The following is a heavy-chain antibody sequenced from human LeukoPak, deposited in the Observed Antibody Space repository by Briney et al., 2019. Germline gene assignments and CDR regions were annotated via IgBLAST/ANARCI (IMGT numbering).Heavy chain of an antibody. D-gene: IGHD1-1*01. CDR3: ARGPGTFDY. CDR2: LYSGGRI. CDR1: GFTFSSYA. J-gene: IGHJ4*02. Sequence: PGGSLRLSCAASGFTFSSYAMHWVRQAPGKGLEWVSVLYSGGRIHYADSVKGRFIISRNNSKNTLYLQMNSLRAEDTAVYYCARGPGTFDYWGQGTLVTVSS. V-gene: IGHV3-66*01.